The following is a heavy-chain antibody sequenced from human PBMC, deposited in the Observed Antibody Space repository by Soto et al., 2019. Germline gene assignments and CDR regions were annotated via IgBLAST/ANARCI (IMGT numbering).Heavy chain of an antibody. Sequence: SETLSLTCAVYGASLSDNYCNWLRQPPGKGLEWIGEINHSGNTNYNPSLRSRVTISIDTSKNQLSLNLRSVSAADTAVYYCARRRGEFDAWGQGTPVIVSS. J-gene: IGHJ5*02. D-gene: IGHD2-21*01. CDR1: GASLSDNY. CDR2: INHSGNT. V-gene: IGHV4-34*01. CDR3: ARRRGEFDA.